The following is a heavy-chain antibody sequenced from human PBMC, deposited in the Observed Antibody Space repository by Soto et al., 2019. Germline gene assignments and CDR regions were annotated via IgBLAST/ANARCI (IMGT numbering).Heavy chain of an antibody. V-gene: IGHV3-23*01. D-gene: IGHD6-13*01. CDR2: ISGSGGST. CDR1: GFTFSSYA. CDR3: AKDLIAAAVHPYNWFDP. Sequence: GGSLRFSCAASGFTFSSYAMSWVRQAPGKGLEWVSAISGSGGSTYYADSVKGRFTISRDNSKNTLYLQMNSLRAEDTAVYYCAKDLIAAAVHPYNWFDPWGQGTLVTVSS. J-gene: IGHJ5*02.